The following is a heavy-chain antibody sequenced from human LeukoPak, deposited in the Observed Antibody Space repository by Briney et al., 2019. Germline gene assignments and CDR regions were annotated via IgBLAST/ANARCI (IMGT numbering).Heavy chain of an antibody. CDR3: ARDGYSGSDAL. V-gene: IGHV4-59*01. CDR2: IYHSGST. J-gene: IGHJ4*02. Sequence: SETLSLTCTVSDDSITMYYWTWIRQPPGKGLEWIGYIYHSGSTKYNPSLKSRVTISVDTSQNQFSLKLSSVTAADTAVYYCARDGYSGSDALWGQGTLVTVSS. CDR1: DDSITMYY. D-gene: IGHD5-12*01.